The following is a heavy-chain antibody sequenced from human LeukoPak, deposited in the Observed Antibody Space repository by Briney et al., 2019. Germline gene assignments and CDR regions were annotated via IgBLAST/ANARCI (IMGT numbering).Heavy chain of an antibody. CDR2: ISSSSNAI. V-gene: IGHV3-48*01. J-gene: IGHJ4*02. Sequence: GGSLRLSCAASGFTFSSYTMHWVRQAPGKGLEWVSYISSSSNAIYYADSVKGRFTISRDNARNSLYLQMNSLRAEDTAVYYCAKGGYYERPWYFDYWGQGTLVTVSS. CDR1: GFTFSSYT. CDR3: AKGGYYERPWYFDY. D-gene: IGHD3-22*01.